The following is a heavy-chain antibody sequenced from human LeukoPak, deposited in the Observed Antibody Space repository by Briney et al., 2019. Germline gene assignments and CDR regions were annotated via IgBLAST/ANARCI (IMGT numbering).Heavy chain of an antibody. CDR1: EFTFSSYG. V-gene: IGHV3-30*18. J-gene: IGHJ5*02. D-gene: IGHD2-15*01. Sequence: PGGSLRLSCAASEFTFSSYGMHWVRQAPGKGLEWVAVISYDGSNKYYADSVKGRFTISRDNSKNTLYLQMNSLRAEDTAVYYCAKVVAYCSGGSCYDNWFDPWGQGTLVTVSS. CDR3: AKVVAYCSGGSCYDNWFDP. CDR2: ISYDGSNK.